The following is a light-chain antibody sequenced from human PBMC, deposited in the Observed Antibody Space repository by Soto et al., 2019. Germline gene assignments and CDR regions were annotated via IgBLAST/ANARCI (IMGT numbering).Light chain of an antibody. CDR2: VNSVDSH. CDR1: SGHSNYA. Sequence: QLVLTPSPSASASLGPAVNLTCTLSSGHSNYAIAWHQQQPEKGPRYLMKVNSVDSHIKRDGITDRFSGSSSGAERYLFISSLQSEDEADYYCQTWGAGSAIVVFGGGTQLTVL. CDR3: QTWGAGSAIVV. V-gene: IGLV4-69*01. J-gene: IGLJ7*01.